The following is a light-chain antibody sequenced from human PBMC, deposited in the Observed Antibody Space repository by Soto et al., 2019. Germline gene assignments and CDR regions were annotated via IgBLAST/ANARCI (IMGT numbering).Light chain of an antibody. V-gene: IGKV3-11*01. CDR2: NAS. CDR1: QSVSSS. Sequence: EIVLTQSPATLSLSPGERATLSCRVSQSVSSSLAWYQQKLGQPPRLLIYNASKRATGIPVRFSGSGSGTDFTLTISSLESEDFAVYYCQQRSNWPLTFGGGTKVEIK. CDR3: QQRSNWPLT. J-gene: IGKJ4*01.